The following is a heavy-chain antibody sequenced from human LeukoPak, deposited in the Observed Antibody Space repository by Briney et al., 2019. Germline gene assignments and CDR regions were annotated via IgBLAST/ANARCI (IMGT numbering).Heavy chain of an antibody. Sequence: PGGSLRLSCAASGFTFSSYAMSWVRQAPGKGLEWDSAISGSGGSTYYADSVKGRFTISRDNSKNTLYLQMNSLRAEDTGVYYCAARYYDFWSGYYTDGYYYYMDVWGKGTTVTVSS. D-gene: IGHD3-3*01. CDR1: GFTFSSYA. J-gene: IGHJ6*03. V-gene: IGHV3-23*01. CDR3: AARYYDFWSGYYTDGYYYYMDV. CDR2: ISGSGGST.